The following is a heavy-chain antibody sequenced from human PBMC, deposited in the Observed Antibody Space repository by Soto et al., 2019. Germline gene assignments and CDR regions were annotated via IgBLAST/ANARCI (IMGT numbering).Heavy chain of an antibody. D-gene: IGHD2-21*02. J-gene: IGHJ5*02. CDR2: MNPNSGNT. Sequence: ASVKVSCKASGYTFTSYDINWVRQATGQGLEWMGWMNPNSGNTGYAQKFQGRVTMTRNTSISTAYMELSSLRSEDTAVYYCARGEGYCGGDCYFSWGQGTLVTVSS. V-gene: IGHV1-8*01. CDR3: ARGEGYCGGDCYFS. CDR1: GYTFTSYD.